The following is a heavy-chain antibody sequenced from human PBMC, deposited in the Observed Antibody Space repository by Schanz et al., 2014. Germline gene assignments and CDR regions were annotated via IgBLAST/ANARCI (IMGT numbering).Heavy chain of an antibody. CDR1: GYTFTSYG. V-gene: IGHV1-18*01. CDR3: AGTYCSSTSCYTGYYYMDV. Sequence: QVQLVQSGAEVKKPGASVKVSCKASGYTFTSYGISWVRQAPGQGLEWMGWISPYNGNINYAQKLQGRVTMTADTSTSTAYMDLRSLRSDDTAVYYCAGTYCSSTSCYTGYYYMDVWGKGTTVTVSS. J-gene: IGHJ6*03. CDR2: ISPYNGNI. D-gene: IGHD2-2*02.